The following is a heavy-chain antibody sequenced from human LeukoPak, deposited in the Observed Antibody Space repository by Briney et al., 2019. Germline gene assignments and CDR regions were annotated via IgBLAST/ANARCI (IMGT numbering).Heavy chain of an antibody. D-gene: IGHD5-18*01. CDR1: GFTLRSYV. Sequence: GGSLRLSCVASGFTLRSYVMNWVRQTPGKGLEWVSSISGSGDSTFYADSVKGRFSISRDNSKNTLYLQMNSLRAEDTAVYYCARDFRQLWLRTFDYWGQGTLVTVSS. CDR2: ISGSGDST. V-gene: IGHV3-23*01. J-gene: IGHJ4*02. CDR3: ARDFRQLWLRTFDY.